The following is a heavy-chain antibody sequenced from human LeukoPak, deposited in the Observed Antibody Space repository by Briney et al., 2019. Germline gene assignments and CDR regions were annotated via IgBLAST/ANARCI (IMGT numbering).Heavy chain of an antibody. V-gene: IGHV3-7*04. J-gene: IGHJ2*01. CDR1: GFTFSSYW. Sequence: GGSLRLSCAAPGFTFSSYWMIWVRQAPGKGLEWVANIKQDGSEKYYVDSVKGRFTISRDNAKNSLYLQMNSLRAEDTAVYSCARGPPSIYGGVNWYFDLWGRGTLVTVSS. CDR2: IKQDGSEK. D-gene: IGHD4-23*01. CDR3: ARGPPSIYGGVNWYFDL.